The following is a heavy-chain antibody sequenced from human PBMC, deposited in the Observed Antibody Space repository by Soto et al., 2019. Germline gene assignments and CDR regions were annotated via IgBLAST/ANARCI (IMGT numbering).Heavy chain of an antibody. V-gene: IGHV4-39*01. CDR1: VAPSAVVVTT. D-gene: IGHD3-3*01. J-gene: IGHJ6*02. CDR3: ASRGLRFLEWLSNYGMDV. CDR2: IYYSGST. Sequence: KTSETLPSPALSLVAPSAVVVTTGAGSASPPGKGLEWIGSIYYSGSTYYNPSLKSRVTISVDTSKNQFSLKLSSVTAADTAVYYCASRGLRFLEWLSNYGMDVWGQGTTVTVSS.